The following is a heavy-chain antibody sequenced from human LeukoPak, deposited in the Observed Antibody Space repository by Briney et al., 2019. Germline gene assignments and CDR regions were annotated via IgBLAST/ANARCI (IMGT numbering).Heavy chain of an antibody. V-gene: IGHV3-30*18. D-gene: IGHD4-17*01. J-gene: IGHJ3*02. CDR2: IPSDGSYT. Sequence: GRSLRLSCAASGFNFNSHGMHWVRQAPGKGLEWVALIPSDGSYTYYADSVKGRFTISRDNSKNTLSLQMNSVRPDDTAVYYCAKDRYGDYGPFDNWGRGTMVTVSS. CDR3: AKDRYGDYGPFDN. CDR1: GFNFNSHG.